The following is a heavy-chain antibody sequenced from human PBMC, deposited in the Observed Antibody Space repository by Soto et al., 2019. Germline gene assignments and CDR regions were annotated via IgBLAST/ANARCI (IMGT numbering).Heavy chain of an antibody. J-gene: IGHJ6*02. CDR1: GYTFTSYY. D-gene: IGHD2-15*01. Sequence: QVQLVQSGAEVKKPGASVKVSCKASGYTFTSYYMHWVRQAPGQGLEWMGIINPSGGSTSYAQKFQGRVTMTRDTSTSTVYMELSSLRSEDTAVYYCARDLYCSGGSCYTPYYGMDVWGQGTTVTVSS. CDR3: ARDLYCSGGSCYTPYYGMDV. CDR2: INPSGGST. V-gene: IGHV1-46*01.